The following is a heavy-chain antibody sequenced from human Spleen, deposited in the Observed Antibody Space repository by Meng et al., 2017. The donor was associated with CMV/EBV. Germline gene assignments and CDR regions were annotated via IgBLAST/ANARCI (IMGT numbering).Heavy chain of an antibody. D-gene: IGHD6-13*01. CDR2: INPNSGGT. CDR1: GYSFSSHY. Sequence: ASVKVSCKAPGYSFSSHYVHWVRQAPGQGLEWMGWINPNSGGTNYAQKFQGRVTMTRDTSISTAYMELSRLRSDDTAVYYCARGPRIVAAGNIGYFQHWGQGTLVTVSS. V-gene: IGHV1-2*02. CDR3: ARGPRIVAAGNIGYFQH. J-gene: IGHJ1*01.